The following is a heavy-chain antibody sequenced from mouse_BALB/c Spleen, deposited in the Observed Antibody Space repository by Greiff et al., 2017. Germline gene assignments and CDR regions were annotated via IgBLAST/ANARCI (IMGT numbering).Heavy chain of an antibody. Sequence: VQLQQSGAELAKPGASVKMSCKASGYTFTSYWMHWVKQRPGQGLEWIGYINPSTGYTEYNQKFKDKATLTADKSSSTAYMQLSSLTSEDSAVYYCARPTDYDYDWFAYWGQGTLVTVSA. CDR3: ARPTDYDYDWFAY. J-gene: IGHJ3*01. CDR2: INPSTGYT. CDR1: GYTFTSYW. V-gene: IGHV1-7*01. D-gene: IGHD2-4*01.